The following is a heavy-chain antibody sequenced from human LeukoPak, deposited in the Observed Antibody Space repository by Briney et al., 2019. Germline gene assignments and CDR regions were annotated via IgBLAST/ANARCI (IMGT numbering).Heavy chain of an antibody. J-gene: IGHJ4*02. CDR2: INPSGGST. CDR3: ARDLGSYDSNTYRPY. D-gene: IGHD3-22*01. Sequence: ASVKVSCKASGYTFTGYYMHWVRQAPGQGLEWMGIINPSGGSTSYAQKFQGRVTMTTDTSTSTAYMELRSLRSDDPAVYFCARDLGSYDSNTYRPYWGQGTLVTVSS. V-gene: IGHV1-46*01. CDR1: GYTFTGYY.